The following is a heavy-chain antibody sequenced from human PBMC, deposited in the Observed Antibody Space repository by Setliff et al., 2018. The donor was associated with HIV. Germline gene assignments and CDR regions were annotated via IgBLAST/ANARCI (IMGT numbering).Heavy chain of an antibody. Sequence: KASETLSLTCIVSGVSTISSSSSYYWGWIRQPPGKGLEWIGYISHSGITYYNPSLKSRVTISVDTSKNHFSLRLSSVTAADTAVYYCASTYYYDSLHFHHWGQGTLVTVSS. CDR3: ASTYYYDSLHFHH. V-gene: IGHV4-39*02. CDR1: GVSTISSSSSYY. J-gene: IGHJ4*02. D-gene: IGHD3-22*01. CDR2: ISHSGIT.